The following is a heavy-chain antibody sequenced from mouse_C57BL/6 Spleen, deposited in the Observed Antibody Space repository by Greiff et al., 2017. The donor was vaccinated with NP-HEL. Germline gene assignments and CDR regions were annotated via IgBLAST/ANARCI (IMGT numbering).Heavy chain of an antibody. CDR1: GFSLTSYG. CDR2: IWRGGST. Sequence: VQLQQSGPGLVQPSQSLSITCPVSGFSLTSYGVHWVRQSPGKGLEWLGVIWRGGSTDYNAAFMSRLSITKDNSKSQVFFKMNSLQADDTAIYYCAKNGVYSNYLFAYWGQGTLVTVSA. CDR3: AKNGVYSNYLFAY. V-gene: IGHV2-5*01. D-gene: IGHD2-5*01. J-gene: IGHJ3*01.